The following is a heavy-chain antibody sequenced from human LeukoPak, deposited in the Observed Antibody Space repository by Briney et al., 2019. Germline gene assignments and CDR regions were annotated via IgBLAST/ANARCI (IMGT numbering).Heavy chain of an antibody. CDR1: GFTFSSSG. V-gene: IGHV3-30*18. CDR2: ISYDGSNK. Sequence: PGGSLRLSCAASGFTFSSSGMHWVRQAPGKGLEWVAVISYDGSNKYYADSVKGRFTISRDNSKNTLYLQMNSLRAEDTAVYYCAKDFGGGFDYWGQGTLVTVSS. CDR3: AKDFGGGFDY. J-gene: IGHJ4*02. D-gene: IGHD3-10*01.